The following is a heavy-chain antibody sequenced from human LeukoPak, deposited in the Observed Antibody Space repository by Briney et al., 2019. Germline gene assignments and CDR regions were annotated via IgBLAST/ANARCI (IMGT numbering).Heavy chain of an antibody. Sequence: SETLSLTCAVYGGSFSGYYWSWIRQPPGKGLEWIGEINHSGSTNYNPSLKSRVTISVDTSKNQFSLKLSSVTAADTAVYYCARGGRWYYAFDIWGQGTMVTVSS. V-gene: IGHV4-34*01. J-gene: IGHJ3*02. CDR3: ARGGRWYYAFDI. CDR2: INHSGST. CDR1: GGSFSGYY. D-gene: IGHD2-15*01.